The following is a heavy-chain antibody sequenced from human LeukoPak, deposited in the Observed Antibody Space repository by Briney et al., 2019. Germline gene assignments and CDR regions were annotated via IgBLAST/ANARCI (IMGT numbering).Heavy chain of an antibody. CDR1: GYTFTGCY. V-gene: IGHV1-2*02. D-gene: IGHD1-26*01. CDR3: ARSQWELLHDAFDI. Sequence: ASVKVSCKASGYTFTGCYMHWVRQAPGQGLEWMGWINPNSGGTNYAQKFQGRVTMTRDTSISTAYMELSRLRSDDTAVYYCARSQWELLHDAFDIWGQGTMVTVSS. J-gene: IGHJ3*02. CDR2: INPNSGGT.